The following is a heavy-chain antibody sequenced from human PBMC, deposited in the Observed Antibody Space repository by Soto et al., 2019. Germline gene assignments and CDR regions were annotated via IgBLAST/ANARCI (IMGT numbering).Heavy chain of an antibody. CDR3: ARVERGITIFGVVTPPFDY. CDR1: GFTFSDYY. Sequence: QVQLVESGGGLVKPGGSLRLSCAASGFTFSDYYMSWIRQAPGKGQEWVSYISSSGSTIYYADSVKGRFTISRDNAKNSLYLQMNSLRAEATAVYYCARVERGITIFGVVTPPFDYWGQGTLVTVSS. D-gene: IGHD3-3*01. J-gene: IGHJ4*02. CDR2: ISSSGSTI. V-gene: IGHV3-11*01.